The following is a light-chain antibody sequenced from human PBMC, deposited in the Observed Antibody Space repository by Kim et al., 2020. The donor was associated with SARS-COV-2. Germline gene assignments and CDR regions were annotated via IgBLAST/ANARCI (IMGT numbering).Light chain of an antibody. J-gene: IGKJ1*01. Sequence: SIGDRVTINIRGSQGVCSWLAWYQQKPGKAPKLLSYDETSLQSGGPSRFSGSGSGTQFTLTISSLQPDDIGTYYCLQYDRDSRTFGQGTKVDIK. CDR1: QGVCSW. CDR2: DET. CDR3: LQYDRDSRT. V-gene: IGKV1-5*01.